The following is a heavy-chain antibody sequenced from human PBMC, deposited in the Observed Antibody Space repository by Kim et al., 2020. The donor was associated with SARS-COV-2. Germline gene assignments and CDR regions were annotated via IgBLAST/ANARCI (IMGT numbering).Heavy chain of an antibody. CDR3: ARDPPLLIRSYGGWFDP. CDR1: GGTFSSYT. D-gene: IGHD3-10*01. Sequence: SVKVSCKASGGTFSSYTISWVRQAPGQGLEWMGRIIPILGIANYAQKFQGRVTITADKSTSTAYMELSSLRSEDTAVYYCARDPPLLIRSYGGWFDPWGQGTLVTVSS. J-gene: IGHJ5*02. V-gene: IGHV1-69*04. CDR2: IIPILGIA.